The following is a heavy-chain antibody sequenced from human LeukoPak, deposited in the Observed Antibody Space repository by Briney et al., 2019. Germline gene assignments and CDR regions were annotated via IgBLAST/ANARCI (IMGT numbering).Heavy chain of an antibody. V-gene: IGHV3-21*01. D-gene: IGHD6-13*01. CDR2: ITTSSSYI. Sequence: GGSLRLSCAASGFTFSNYRMNWVRQAPGKGLEWVSSITTSSSYIYYADSVKGRFTISRDNAKNSLYLQMNSLRVEDTAVYHCARDPGGAAARNYWGQGTLVTVSS. CDR3: ARDPGGAAARNY. CDR1: GFTFSNYR. J-gene: IGHJ4*02.